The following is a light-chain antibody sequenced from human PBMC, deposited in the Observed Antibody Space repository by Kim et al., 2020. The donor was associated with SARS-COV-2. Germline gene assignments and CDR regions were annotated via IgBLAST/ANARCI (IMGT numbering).Light chain of an antibody. V-gene: IGKV3-15*01. CDR2: GAS. CDR1: QSVSIN. J-gene: IGKJ2*01. Sequence: VSPGKQPSHACVASQSVSINLAWYRQKPGQAPRLLFYGASTRATGIPARFSGSGSGTEFTLTISSLQSEDFAVYYCQQYNNWPTYTFGQGTKLEI. CDR3: QQYNNWPTYT.